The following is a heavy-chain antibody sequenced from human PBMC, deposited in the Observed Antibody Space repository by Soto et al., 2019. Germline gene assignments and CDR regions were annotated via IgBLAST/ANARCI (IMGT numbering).Heavy chain of an antibody. J-gene: IGHJ3*02. Sequence: QVQLQQWGAGLLKPSETLSLTCAIYGGSFSYYYWSWIRQPPGKGLEWIGEINHSGSTNYNPSLKSRVTISIDTSKNQFSLNLSSVTAADTAVYYCAHARGRGVDVFDIWGQGTMVTVSS. D-gene: IGHD3-10*01. CDR3: AHARGRGVDVFDI. CDR1: GGSFSYYY. V-gene: IGHV4-34*02. CDR2: INHSGST.